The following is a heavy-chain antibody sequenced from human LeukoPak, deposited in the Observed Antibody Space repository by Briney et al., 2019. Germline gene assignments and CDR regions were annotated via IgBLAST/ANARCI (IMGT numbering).Heavy chain of an antibody. CDR3: AKINNNDDY. Sequence: GRSLRLSCAASGFTLTTFGIHWVRQAPGKGLEWVAAISPHGDIEYYTDSVKGRFTISRDNSKNMIYLQMNSLRGEDSAVYYCAKINNNDDYWGQGNLVTVSS. D-gene: IGHD1/OR15-1a*01. CDR1: GFTLTTFG. J-gene: IGHJ4*02. V-gene: IGHV3-30*18. CDR2: ISPHGDIE.